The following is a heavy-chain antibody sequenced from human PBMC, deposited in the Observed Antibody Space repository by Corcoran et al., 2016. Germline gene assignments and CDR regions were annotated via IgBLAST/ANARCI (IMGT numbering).Heavy chain of an antibody. CDR3: ARGIAAADEGGWFDP. J-gene: IGHJ5*02. D-gene: IGHD6-13*01. CDR1: GYTFTSYY. Sequence: QVQLVQSGAEVKKPGASVKVSCKASGYTFTSYYMHWVRQAPGQGLEWMGIINPSGGSTSYAQKFQGRVTMTRDTSTITVYMELSSLRSEDTAVDYGARGIAAADEGGWFDPWGQGTLVTVSS. CDR2: INPSGGST. V-gene: IGHV1-46*01.